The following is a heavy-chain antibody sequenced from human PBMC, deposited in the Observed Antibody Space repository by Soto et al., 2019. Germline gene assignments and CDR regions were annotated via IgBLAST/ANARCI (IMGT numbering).Heavy chain of an antibody. J-gene: IGHJ6*03. CDR3: ARTAYYDFWSGPGFYYMDV. D-gene: IGHD3-3*01. CDR2: ISGGGGST. CDR1: GFTFSSYA. V-gene: IGHV3-23*01. Sequence: GGSLRLSCAASGFTFSSYAMSWVRQAPGKGLEWVSAISGGGGSTYYADSVKGRFTISRDNSKNTLYLQMNSLRSEDTAVYYCARTAYYDFWSGPGFYYMDVWGKGTTVTVSS.